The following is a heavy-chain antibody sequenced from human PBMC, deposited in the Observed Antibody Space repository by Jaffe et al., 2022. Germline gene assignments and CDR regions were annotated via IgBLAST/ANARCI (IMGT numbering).Heavy chain of an antibody. Sequence: QVQLQQWGAGLLKPSETLSLTCAVYGGSFSGYYWSWIRQPPGKGLEWIGEINHSGSTNYNPSLKSRVTISVDTSKNQFSLKLSSVTAADTAVYYCARASGYYPKTTYYYYMDVWGKGTTVTVSS. CDR2: INHSGST. V-gene: IGHV4-34*01. D-gene: IGHD3-22*01. CDR3: ARASGYYPKTTYYYYMDV. J-gene: IGHJ6*03. CDR1: GGSFSGYY.